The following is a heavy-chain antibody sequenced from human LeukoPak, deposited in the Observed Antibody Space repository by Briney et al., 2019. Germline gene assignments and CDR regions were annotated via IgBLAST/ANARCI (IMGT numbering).Heavy chain of an antibody. Sequence: SETLSLTCTISGGSVSDYYWSWIRQSPGKGLEWIGYIYYTGSTNYNPSLKSRVTISVDTSKNQFSLKLSSVTAADTAVYYCARQQLRGYGYGPWEGPTWLDYWGQGTLVTVSS. J-gene: IGHJ4*02. CDR2: IYYTGST. V-gene: IGHV4-59*02. CDR1: GGSVSDYY. CDR3: ARQQLRGYGYGPWEGPTWLDY. D-gene: IGHD5-18*01.